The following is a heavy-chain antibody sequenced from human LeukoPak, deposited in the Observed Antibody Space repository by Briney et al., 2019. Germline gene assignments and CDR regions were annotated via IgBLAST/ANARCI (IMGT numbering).Heavy chain of an antibody. CDR1: GYTFIDYY. J-gene: IGHJ3*02. D-gene: IGHD3-22*01. CDR3: AREYYDSSGTKYAFDI. V-gene: IGHV1-2*02. CDR2: IDPHGGGT. Sequence: PSASVKVSCKASGYTFIDYYIHWVRQAPGQGLEWMGCIDPHGGGTKYAQKLQGRVTMTRDTSISTAYMELSRLRSDDTAMFYCAREYYDSSGTKYAFDIWGQGTMDTVSS.